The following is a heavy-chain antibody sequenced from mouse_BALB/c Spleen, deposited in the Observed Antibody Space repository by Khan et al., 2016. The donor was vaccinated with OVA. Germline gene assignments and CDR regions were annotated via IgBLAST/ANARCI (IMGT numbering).Heavy chain of an antibody. V-gene: IGHV5-6*01. CDR1: GFTFSSYS. D-gene: IGHD4-1*01. J-gene: IGHJ3*01. CDR2: ISSGGEYT. Sequence: EVELVESGGDLVKPGGSLKLSCAASGFTFSSYSMSWVRQTPDKRLEWVATISSGGEYTYSPDSVKGRFTISRDHAKNTLYLQMSSMKTEDTAMYYCASHLTGSFAYWGQGTLVTVSA. CDR3: ASHLTGSFAY.